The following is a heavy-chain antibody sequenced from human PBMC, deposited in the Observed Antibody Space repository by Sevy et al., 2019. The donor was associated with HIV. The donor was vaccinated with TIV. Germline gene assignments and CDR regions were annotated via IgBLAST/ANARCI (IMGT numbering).Heavy chain of an antibody. CDR1: GFTFSSYS. J-gene: IGHJ4*02. V-gene: IGHV3-21*01. D-gene: IGHD6-6*01. CDR2: ISSSSSYI. Sequence: GGSLRLSCAASGFTFSSYSMNWVRQAPGKGLEWVSSISSSSSYIYYADSVKGRFTISRDNAKNSLYLQMNSLRAEDTAVYYCARDLPGIAARRDNYFDYWGLGTLVTVSS. CDR3: ARDLPGIAARRDNYFDY.